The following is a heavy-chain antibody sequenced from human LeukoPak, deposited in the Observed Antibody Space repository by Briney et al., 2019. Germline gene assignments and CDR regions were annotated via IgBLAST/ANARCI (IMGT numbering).Heavy chain of an antibody. V-gene: IGHV1-2*02. CDR2: INPNSGGT. Sequence: ASVKVSCKASGYTFTGYYMHWVRQAPGQGLEWMGWINPNSGGTNYAQKLQGRVTMTRDTSISTAYMELSRLRSDDTAVYYCARAVVDFWSGYSGPFDYWGQGTLVTISS. J-gene: IGHJ4*02. CDR3: ARAVVDFWSGYSGPFDY. D-gene: IGHD3-3*01. CDR1: GYTFTGYY.